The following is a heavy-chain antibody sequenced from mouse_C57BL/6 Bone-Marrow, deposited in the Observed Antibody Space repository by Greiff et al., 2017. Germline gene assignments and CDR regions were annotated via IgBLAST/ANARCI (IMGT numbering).Heavy chain of an antibody. V-gene: IGHV1-5*01. D-gene: IGHD1-1*01. J-gene: IGHJ3*01. CDR3: TRCYYGSSYGFAY. CDR2: IYPGNSDP. CDR1: GYTFTSYW. Sequence: VHVKQSGTVLARPGASVKMSCKTSGYTFTSYWMHWVKQRPGPGLEWIGAIYPGNSDPSYNQKFKGKAKLTAVTSASTAYMELSSLTNEDSAVYYCTRCYYGSSYGFAYWGQGTLVTVSA.